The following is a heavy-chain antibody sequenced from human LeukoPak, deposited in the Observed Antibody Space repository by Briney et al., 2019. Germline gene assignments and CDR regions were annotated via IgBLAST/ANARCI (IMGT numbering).Heavy chain of an antibody. V-gene: IGHV4-38-2*01. CDR3: ARARIGGTTKGNWFDP. Sequence: GSLRLSCAASGFTFSDYYMSWIRQPPGKGLEWIGSIYYSGSTYYNPSLKSRVTISVDTSKNQFSLKLSSVTAADTAVYYCARARIGGTTKGNWFDPWGQGTMVTVSS. CDR1: GFTFSDYY. J-gene: IGHJ5*02. CDR2: IYYSGST. D-gene: IGHD1-26*01.